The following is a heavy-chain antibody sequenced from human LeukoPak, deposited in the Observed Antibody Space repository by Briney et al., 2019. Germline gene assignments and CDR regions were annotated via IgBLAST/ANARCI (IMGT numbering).Heavy chain of an antibody. Sequence: PGGSLRLSCAASGFTFSSYGMHWVRQAPGKGLEWVAFIRYDGSNKYYADSVKGRFTISRDNSKNTLYLQMNSLRAEDTAVYYCAKDRLQQLVLNWFDPWGQGTLVTVSS. CDR1: GFTFSSYG. CDR2: IRYDGSNK. V-gene: IGHV3-30*02. CDR3: AKDRLQQLVLNWFDP. D-gene: IGHD6-13*01. J-gene: IGHJ5*02.